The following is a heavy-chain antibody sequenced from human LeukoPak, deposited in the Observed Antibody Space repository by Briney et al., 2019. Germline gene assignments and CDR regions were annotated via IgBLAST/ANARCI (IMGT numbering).Heavy chain of an antibody. V-gene: IGHV6-1*01. CDR3: ARDGGSYSNSYSLDV. CDR2: TYYRSKWFH. J-gene: IGHJ6*02. Sequence: SQTLSLTCAISADSVSSNSAAWSWIRQSPSRGLEWLGRTYYRSKWFHDYAESVRSRISVNPDTPKTQFSLHLNSVTPEDTAVYYCARDGGSYSNSYSLDVWGPGTTVTVSS. CDR1: ADSVSSNSAA. D-gene: IGHD1-26*01.